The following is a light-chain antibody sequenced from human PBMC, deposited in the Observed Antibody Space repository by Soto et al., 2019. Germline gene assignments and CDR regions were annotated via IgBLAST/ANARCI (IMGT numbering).Light chain of an antibody. V-gene: IGLV1-44*01. CDR2: SNN. J-gene: IGLJ1*01. CDR1: SSNIGSNS. Sequence: QSVLTQPPSASGTPGQRVTISCSGSSSNIGSNSVNWYQQLPGTAPKLLIYSNNQRPSGVPDRFSGSKSGTSASLAISGLQSKDDADYYCAAWDDSLNAFYVFGTGTKLTVL. CDR3: AAWDDSLNAFYV.